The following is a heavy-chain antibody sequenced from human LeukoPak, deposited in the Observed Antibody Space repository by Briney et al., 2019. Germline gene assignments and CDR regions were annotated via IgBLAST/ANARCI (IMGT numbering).Heavy chain of an antibody. D-gene: IGHD3-16*01. CDR3: ATYTHWVAGDV. J-gene: IGHJ6*02. CDR2: INEGGSAE. Sequence: GGSLRLSCAASGFTFNSLWMSWVRQAPGKGLEWVANINEGGSAEYYADSVKGRFTISRDNAKNSLYLQMSSLRAEDTAVYYCATYTHWVAGDVWGQGTTVTVSS. CDR1: GFTFNSLW. V-gene: IGHV3-7*01.